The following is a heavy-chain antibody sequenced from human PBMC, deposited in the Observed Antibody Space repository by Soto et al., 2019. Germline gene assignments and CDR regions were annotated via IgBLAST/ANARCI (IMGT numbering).Heavy chain of an antibody. V-gene: IGHV3-15*01. CDR3: ATVYCATTSCYAPFDY. CDR2: IKTNSDGGTV. Sequence: EVHLVESGGGLVKAGGSLRLSCAASGFTFSNAWMSWVRQAPGKGLEWIGGIKTNSDGGTVDYASPVKGRFTISRDDSKSMLYLDLNSLKTEDTGVYFCATVYCATTSCYAPFDYWGKGTLVTVSS. D-gene: IGHD2-2*01. CDR1: GFTFSNAW. J-gene: IGHJ4*02.